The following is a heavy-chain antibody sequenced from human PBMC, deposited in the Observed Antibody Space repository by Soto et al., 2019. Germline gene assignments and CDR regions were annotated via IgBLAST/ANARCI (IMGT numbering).Heavy chain of an antibody. CDR3: IRGPRPSSVGTGAF. V-gene: IGHV3-74*01. D-gene: IGHD3-10*01. CDR1: GFVFNMYW. Sequence: LRLSCAASGFVFNMYWMHWVRQVPGEGPEWVTRINDDGTRTDYADSAKGRLTISRDNAKDILYLQMNALRVDDTAVYYCIRGPRPSSVGTGAFWGQGTLVPVSS. CDR2: INDDGTRT. J-gene: IGHJ4*02.